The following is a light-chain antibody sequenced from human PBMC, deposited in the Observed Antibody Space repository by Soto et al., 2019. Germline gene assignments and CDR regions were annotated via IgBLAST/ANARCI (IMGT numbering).Light chain of an antibody. Sequence: VLTQSPGTLSLFPGERATLFCRAGQSVNSDDLAWYQQKPGQAPRLLIYGASSRGTGVPDRFSGSGSGTDVTLTINGLETEDVAMYYCQHNRNLPVTFGDGTKVEI. CDR2: GAS. V-gene: IGKV3-20*01. CDR1: QSVNSDD. CDR3: QHNRNLPVT. J-gene: IGKJ4*01.